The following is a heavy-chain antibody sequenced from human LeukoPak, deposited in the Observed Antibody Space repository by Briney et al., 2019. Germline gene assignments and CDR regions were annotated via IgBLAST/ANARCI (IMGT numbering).Heavy chain of an antibody. V-gene: IGHV4-38-2*02. D-gene: IGHD3-3*01. CDR2: IYYSGST. CDR3: ARVRFLEWLLDV. J-gene: IGHJ6*04. CDR1: GYSISSGYY. Sequence: SETLSLTCTVSGYSISSGYYWGWIRQPPGKGLEWIGSIYYSGSTYYNPSLKSRVTISVDTSKNQFSLKLSSVTAADTAVYYCARVRFLEWLLDVWGKGTTVTVSS.